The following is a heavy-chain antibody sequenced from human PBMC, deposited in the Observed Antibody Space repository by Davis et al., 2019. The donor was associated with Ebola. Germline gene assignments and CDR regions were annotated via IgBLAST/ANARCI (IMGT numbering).Heavy chain of an antibody. CDR1: GYTFTGHY. J-gene: IGHJ4*02. D-gene: IGHD3-16*01. CDR3: ARDDKVMHFDY. Sequence: ASVKVSCKASGYTFTGHYMHWVRQAPGQGLEWMGWINPKSGGAKNAQKFQGRVTMTRDTSISTVYMELSRLRSDDTAVYYCARDDKVMHFDYWGQGTLVTVSS. CDR2: INPKSGGA. V-gene: IGHV1-2*02.